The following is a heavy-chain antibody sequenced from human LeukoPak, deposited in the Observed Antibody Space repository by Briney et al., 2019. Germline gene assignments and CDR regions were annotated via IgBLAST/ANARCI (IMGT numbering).Heavy chain of an antibody. Sequence: GGSLRLSCAASGFTFSSYAMSWVRQAPGKGLEWVSAISGSGGSTYYADSVKGRFTISRDNSKNTLYLQMNSLRAEDTAVYYCARVVVVPAAILYYYYMDVWGKGTTVTISS. CDR2: ISGSGGST. D-gene: IGHD2-2*01. V-gene: IGHV3-23*01. J-gene: IGHJ6*03. CDR3: ARVVVVPAAILYYYYMDV. CDR1: GFTFSSYA.